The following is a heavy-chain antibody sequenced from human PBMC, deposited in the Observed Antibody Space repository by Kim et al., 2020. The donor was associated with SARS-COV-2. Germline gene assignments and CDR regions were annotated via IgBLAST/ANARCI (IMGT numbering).Heavy chain of an antibody. CDR1: GFTFSSYA. D-gene: IGHD3-3*01. V-gene: IGHV3-23*01. J-gene: IGHJ6*02. CDR3: AKVHDFWSGYYYYYGMDV. Sequence: GGSLILSCAASGFTFSSYAMSWVRQASGKGLEWVSAISGSGGSTYYADSVKGRFTISRDNSKNTLYLQMNSLRAEDTAVYYCAKVHDFWSGYYYYYGMDVWGQGTTVTVSS. CDR2: ISGSGGST.